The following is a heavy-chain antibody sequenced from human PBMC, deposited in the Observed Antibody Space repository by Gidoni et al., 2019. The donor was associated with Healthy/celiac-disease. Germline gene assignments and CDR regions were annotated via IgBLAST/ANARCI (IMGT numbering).Heavy chain of an antibody. J-gene: IGHJ4*02. CDR3: AREGYYYDSSGYYPHGAFDY. Sequence: QVQLVQSGAEVKKPGSSVEVSCKASGRTFSSHAIRWVRQAPGQGLEWMGGIIPIFGTANYAQKCQGRVTITADESTSTAYMELSSLRSEDTAVYYCAREGYYYDSSGYYPHGAFDYWGQGTLVTVSS. V-gene: IGHV1-69*01. D-gene: IGHD3-22*01. CDR1: GRTFSSHA. CDR2: IIPIFGTA.